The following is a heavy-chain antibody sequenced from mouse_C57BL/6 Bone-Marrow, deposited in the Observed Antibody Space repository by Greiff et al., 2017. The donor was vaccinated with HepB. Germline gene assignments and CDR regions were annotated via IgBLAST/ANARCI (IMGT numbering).Heavy chain of an antibody. V-gene: IGHV1-69*01. D-gene: IGHD2-5*01. J-gene: IGHJ4*01. CDR1: GYTFTSYW. Sequence: QVQLQQPGAELVMPGASVKLSCKASGYTFTSYWMHWVKQRPGQGLEWIGEIDPSDSYTNYNQKFKGKSTLTVDKSSITAYMQLSSLTSEDSAVYYCARPSYSNYFYAMDYWGQGTSVTVSS. CDR2: IDPSDSYT. CDR3: ARPSYSNYFYAMDY.